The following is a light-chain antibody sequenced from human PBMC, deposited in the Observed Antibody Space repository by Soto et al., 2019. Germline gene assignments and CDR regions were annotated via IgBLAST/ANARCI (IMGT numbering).Light chain of an antibody. J-gene: IGKJ2*01. CDR2: GVS. V-gene: IGKV3-15*01. CDR1: QSVSSK. CDR3: QQYNNLPHT. Sequence: EIVMTQSPATLSVSPGERATLSCRASQSVSSKLAWFQQKPGQAPSLLIYGVSTRATGVPVRFSGSGSGTEFTLTINSLQSEVFAVYYCQQYNNLPHTFGQGTKVDSK.